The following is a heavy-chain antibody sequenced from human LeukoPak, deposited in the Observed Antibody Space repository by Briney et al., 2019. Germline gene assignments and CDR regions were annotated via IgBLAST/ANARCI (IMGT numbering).Heavy chain of an antibody. D-gene: IGHD4-11*01. CDR2: IYYSGST. CDR3: AIHSNLRRPPNYYYYMDV. J-gene: IGHJ6*03. V-gene: IGHV4-59*01. Sequence: SETLSLTCTVSGGSISNYYWSWIRQPPGKGLEWIGYIYYSGSTNYNPSLKSRVTISVDTSKNQFSLKLSSVTAADTAVYYCAIHSNLRRPPNYYYYMDVWGKGTTVTVSS. CDR1: GGSISNYY.